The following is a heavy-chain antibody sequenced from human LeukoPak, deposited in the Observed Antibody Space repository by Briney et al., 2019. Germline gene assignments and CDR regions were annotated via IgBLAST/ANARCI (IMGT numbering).Heavy chain of an antibody. CDR2: IYWDDDR. J-gene: IGHJ4*02. V-gene: IGHV2-5*02. CDR1: GFSLNTRGVG. D-gene: IGHD3-22*01. CDR3: AHRKNYYDSSVFDN. Sequence: SGSTLVNPTQTLTLTCTFSGFSLNTRGVGVGWICQPPGRALEWLALIYWDDDRRYSPSLKSRLTITKDTSKNQVVLTMTNMDPVDTATYFCAHRKNYYDSSVFDNWGQGTLVTVSS.